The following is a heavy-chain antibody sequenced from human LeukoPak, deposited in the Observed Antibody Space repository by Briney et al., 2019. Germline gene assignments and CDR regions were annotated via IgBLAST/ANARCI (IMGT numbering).Heavy chain of an antibody. D-gene: IGHD4-11*01. CDR2: ISNSSDYI. CDR3: VRDLTTLTF. CDR1: GCTFSGYF. Sequence: GGSLRLSCAASGCTFSGYFMNWVRQAPGKGLEWVSSISNSSDYIYYADAAKGRFTISRDNSKSLLFLQMTSLRAEDTAAYYCVRDLTTLTFWGQGTLVTVSS. J-gene: IGHJ4*02. V-gene: IGHV3-21*06.